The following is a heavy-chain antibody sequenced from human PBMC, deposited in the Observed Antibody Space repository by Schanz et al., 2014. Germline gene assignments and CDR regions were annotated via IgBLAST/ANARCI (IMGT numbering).Heavy chain of an antibody. J-gene: IGHJ3*02. CDR3: AKDYSGGRCHI. D-gene: IGHD6-19*01. V-gene: IGHV3-30*04. Sequence: QVQLEESGGGVVQPGGSLRLSCVASGFSFSGFAVHWVRQAPGKGLEWVSIVSHDGFTKHYADSVRGRFTLSRDNSKNTVYLQMNSPSAEATVLYFCAKDYSGGRCHIWGQGTMVTVSS. CDR1: GFSFSGFA. CDR2: VSHDGFTK.